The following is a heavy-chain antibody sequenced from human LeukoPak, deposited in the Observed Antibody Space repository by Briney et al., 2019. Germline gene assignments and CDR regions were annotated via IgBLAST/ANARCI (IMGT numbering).Heavy chain of an antibody. V-gene: IGHV4-59*01. CDR3: ARVYYYYYYGMDV. J-gene: IGHJ6*02. Sequence: PSETLSLTCTVSGGSITNYYWSWIRQPPGKGLEWIGYIYYSGTTNYNPSLKSRVTISVDTSKNQFSLKLSSVTAADTAVYYCARVYYYYYYGMDVWGQGTTVTVSS. CDR2: IYYSGTT. CDR1: GGSITNYY.